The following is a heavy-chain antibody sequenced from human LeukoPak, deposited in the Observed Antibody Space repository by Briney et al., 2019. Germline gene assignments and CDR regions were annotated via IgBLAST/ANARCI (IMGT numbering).Heavy chain of an antibody. Sequence: GLSLRLSCAASGFTFSRYGMHWVRQAPGKGLVWVAVIWYDGSNKDYADSVKGRFTISRDNSKNTLYLQMNSLRAEDTAVYYCAREPYYAAGSYFPIWGQGTMVTVSS. CDR3: AREPYYAAGSYFPI. J-gene: IGHJ3*02. CDR1: GFTFSRYG. D-gene: IGHD3-10*01. CDR2: IWYDGSNK. V-gene: IGHV3-33*01.